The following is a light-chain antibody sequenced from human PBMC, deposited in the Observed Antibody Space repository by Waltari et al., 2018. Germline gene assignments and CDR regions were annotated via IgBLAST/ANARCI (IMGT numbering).Light chain of an antibody. CDR3: KSDDSSNKRV. J-gene: IGLJ2*01. CDR2: DVI. Sequence: NFMLTPPHPVSVSPWTTLTILCTRSSCSIARNNVQSHQQRPGRAPTTVIYDVIQIPSGLPHRLSYASDNSSSAAPLTISGLKSETEAEYYCKSDDSSNKRVFGGGTNLTVL. CDR1: SCSIARNN. V-gene: IGLV6-57*03.